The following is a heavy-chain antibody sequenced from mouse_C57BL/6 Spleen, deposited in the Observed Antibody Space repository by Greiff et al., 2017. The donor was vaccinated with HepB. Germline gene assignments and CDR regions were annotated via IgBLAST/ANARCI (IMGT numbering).Heavy chain of an antibody. CDR2: IYPGGGYT. Sequence: QVQLQQSGAELVRPGTSVKMSCKASGYTFTNYWIGWAKQRPGHGLEWIGDIYPGGGYTNYNEKFKGKATLTADKSSSTAYMQFSSLTSEDSAIYYCARGPSQLETYFDYWGQGTTLTVSS. CDR3: ARGPSQLETYFDY. CDR1: GYTFTNYW. J-gene: IGHJ2*01. V-gene: IGHV1-63*01. D-gene: IGHD2-12*01.